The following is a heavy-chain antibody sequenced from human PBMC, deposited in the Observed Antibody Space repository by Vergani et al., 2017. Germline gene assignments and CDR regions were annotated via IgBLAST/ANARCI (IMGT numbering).Heavy chain of an antibody. V-gene: IGHV1-18*01. Sequence: QVQLVQSGAELKKPGASVSVSCKGSSHTFQTYGISWVRQAPGKGLEWMAWNRPYTGHTIYAQKFQDRVTMTADTSTNTAYMELRSLRSDDTAVYFCARVAPSDSEVTPTAFDVWGQGTMGTVSS. J-gene: IGHJ3*01. CDR1: SHTFQTYG. CDR2: NRPYTGHT. D-gene: IGHD2-15*01. CDR3: ARVAPSDSEVTPTAFDV.